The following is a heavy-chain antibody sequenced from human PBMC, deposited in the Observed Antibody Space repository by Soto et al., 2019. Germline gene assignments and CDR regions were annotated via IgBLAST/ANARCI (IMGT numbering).Heavy chain of an antibody. V-gene: IGHV4-30-4*01. J-gene: IGHJ4*02. CDR1: GGSFSSGDNY. CDR3: ARVRPRYCRGGSCFYFDY. CDR2: IHNSGST. D-gene: IGHD2-15*01. Sequence: SETLSLTCTVSGGSFSSGDNYWGWIRQPPGEGPEWIGYIHNSGSTYYNPSLKSRLTISLDTSKNQFSLRLSSVAAADTAVYYCARVRPRYCRGGSCFYFDYWGQGTLVTVSS.